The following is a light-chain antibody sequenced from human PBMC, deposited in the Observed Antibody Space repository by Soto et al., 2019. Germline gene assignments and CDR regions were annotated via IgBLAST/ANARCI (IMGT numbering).Light chain of an antibody. Sequence: QPVLTQSPSASASLGASVKLTCTLSSGHSSYAIAWHQQQPEKGPRYLMKLNNDGSHNKGDGIPDRFSGSSSGAERYLTISSLQSEDEADYYCQTWGADIPWVFGGGTKLTVL. CDR3: QTWGADIPWV. V-gene: IGLV4-69*01. J-gene: IGLJ3*02. CDR2: LNNDGSH. CDR1: SGHSSYA.